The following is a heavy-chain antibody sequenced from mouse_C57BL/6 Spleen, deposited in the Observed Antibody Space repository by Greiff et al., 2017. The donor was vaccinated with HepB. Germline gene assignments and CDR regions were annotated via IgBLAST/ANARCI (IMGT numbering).Heavy chain of an antibody. V-gene: IGHV1-69*01. D-gene: IGHD1-1*01. CDR1: GYTFTSYW. J-gene: IGHJ1*03. CDR3: ARGVVATYWYFDV. CDR2: IDPSDSYF. Sequence: QVQLQQPGAELVMPGASVKLSCKASGYTFTSYWMHWVKQRPGQGLEWIGEIDPSDSYFNYNQKFKGKSTLTVDKSSSTAYMQLSSLTSEDSAVYYCARGVVATYWYFDVWGTGTTVTVSS.